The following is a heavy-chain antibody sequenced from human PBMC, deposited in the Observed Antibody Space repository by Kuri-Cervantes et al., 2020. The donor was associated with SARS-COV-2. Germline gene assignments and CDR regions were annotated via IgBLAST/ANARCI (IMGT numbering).Heavy chain of an antibody. CDR1: GSTFDDYA. V-gene: IGHV3-73*01. CDR3: TTLIDY. Sequence: GESLKISCAASGSTFDDYAMHWVRQAPGKGLEWVGRIRGKANNYATAYAASVKGRFTISRDDSKNMAYLQMNSLKTEDTAVYYCTTLIDYWGQGTLVTVSS. J-gene: IGHJ4*02. CDR2: IRGKANNYAT.